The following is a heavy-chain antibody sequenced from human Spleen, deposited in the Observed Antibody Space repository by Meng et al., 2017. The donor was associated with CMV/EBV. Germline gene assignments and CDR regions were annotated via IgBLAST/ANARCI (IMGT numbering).Heavy chain of an antibody. CDR3: ARDRLSPYYDSGSGAQATTHGVDV. Sequence: GESLKISCADSGFTSSSYWMSWVRQVPGKGLVWVSRISSDGSSTTYADSVKGRFTISRDNTKNTVHLQMNSLRVEDTAMYYCARDRLSPYYDSGSGAQATTHGVDVWGQGTTVTVSS. V-gene: IGHV3-74*03. CDR1: GFTSSSYW. D-gene: IGHD3-3*01. CDR2: ISSDGSST. J-gene: IGHJ6*02.